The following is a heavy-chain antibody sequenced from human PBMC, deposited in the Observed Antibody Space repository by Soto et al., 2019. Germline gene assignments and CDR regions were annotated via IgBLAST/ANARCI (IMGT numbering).Heavy chain of an antibody. D-gene: IGHD3-3*01. CDR2: IYYSGST. CDR3: ARTPTYDFWSGYLDV. CDR1: GGSISSSSYY. J-gene: IGHJ6*02. V-gene: IGHV4-39*01. Sequence: SETLSLTCTVSGGSISSSSYYWGWIRQPPGKGLEWIGSIYYSGSTYYNPSLKSRVTISVDTSKNQFSLKLSSVTAADTAVYYCARTPTYDFWSGYLDVWGQGTTVTVSS.